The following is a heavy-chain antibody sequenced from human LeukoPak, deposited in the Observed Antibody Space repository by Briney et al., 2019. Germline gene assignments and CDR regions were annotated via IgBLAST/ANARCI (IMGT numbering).Heavy chain of an antibody. CDR3: AKDEYYYDSSGYYSGYFDY. CDR1: GFTFDDYA. CDR2: ISWNSGSI. J-gene: IGHJ4*02. Sequence: GGSLRLSCAASGFTFDDYAMHWVRQAPGKGLEWVSGISWNSGSIGYADSVKGRFTISRDNSKNALYLQMNSLRAEDTAVYYCAKDEYYYDSSGYYSGYFDYWGQGTLVTVSS. D-gene: IGHD3-22*01. V-gene: IGHV3-9*01.